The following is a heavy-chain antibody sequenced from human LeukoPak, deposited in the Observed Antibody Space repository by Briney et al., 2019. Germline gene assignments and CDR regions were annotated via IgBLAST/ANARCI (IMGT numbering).Heavy chain of an antibody. Sequence: GESLQISCKGSGYSFTSYWMHWVRQAPGKGLVWVSHINGDGSATIYADSVKGRFTISRDNAKNTLYLQMNSLRAEDTAVYYCARGSGYSYGSFDYWGQGTLVTVSS. D-gene: IGHD5-18*01. CDR2: INGDGSAT. V-gene: IGHV3-74*01. CDR3: ARGSGYSYGSFDY. J-gene: IGHJ4*02. CDR1: GYSFTSYW.